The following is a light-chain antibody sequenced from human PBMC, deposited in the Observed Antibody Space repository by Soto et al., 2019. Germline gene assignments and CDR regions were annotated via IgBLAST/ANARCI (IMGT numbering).Light chain of an antibody. CDR3: HQYDTSPLT. V-gene: IGKV3-20*01. CDR2: DTS. J-gene: IGKJ4*01. CDR1: QSIDTRR. Sequence: EIGLAQSPGTLSLPPGERATLSCRASQSIDTRRIAWFQQKPGQAPRLLIYDTSSRVTGIPDRFSGSGSETDVNFTIAKQDPEDFAVYYCHQYDTSPLTFGGGTKVEIK.